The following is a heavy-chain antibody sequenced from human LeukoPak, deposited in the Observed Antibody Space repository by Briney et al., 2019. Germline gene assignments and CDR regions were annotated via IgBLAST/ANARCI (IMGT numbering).Heavy chain of an antibody. CDR1: GFTFSTYS. D-gene: IGHD3-16*01. Sequence: GGSLRLSCAASGFTFSTYSMNWVRQAPGKGLEWASAISGSGGSTYYADSAKGRFTISRDNSKNTLYLQMNSLRAEDTAVYYCAKGGGDAFDIWGQGTMVTVSS. V-gene: IGHV3-23*01. CDR2: ISGSGGST. J-gene: IGHJ3*02. CDR3: AKGGGDAFDI.